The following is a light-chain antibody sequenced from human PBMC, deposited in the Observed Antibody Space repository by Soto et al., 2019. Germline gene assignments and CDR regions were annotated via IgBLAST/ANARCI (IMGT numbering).Light chain of an antibody. CDR1: SSDVGGYNY. CDR3: TSFTSTITLVL. Sequence: QSVLTQPASVSGSPGQSITISCTGTSSDVGGYNYVSWYQQHPGKAPKLIIYEVNNRPSGISSRFSGSKSGNTASLTISGLQAEDAADYFCTSFTSTITLVLFGGGTKVTVL. J-gene: IGLJ2*01. V-gene: IGLV2-14*01. CDR2: EVN.